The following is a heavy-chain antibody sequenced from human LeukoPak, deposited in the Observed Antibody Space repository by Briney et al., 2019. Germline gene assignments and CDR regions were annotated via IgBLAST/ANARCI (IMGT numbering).Heavy chain of an antibody. CDR3: ARGEGSGDERDYYYYYMDV. Sequence: SVKVSCKASGVTFSIYAISWVREAPGQGLEWMGGIIPIFGTANYAQKFQGRVTITTDESTSTAYMELSSLRSEDTAVYYCARGEGSGDERDYYYYYMDVWGKGTTVTVSS. D-gene: IGHD5-12*01. CDR2: IIPIFGTA. V-gene: IGHV1-69*05. CDR1: GVTFSIYA. J-gene: IGHJ6*03.